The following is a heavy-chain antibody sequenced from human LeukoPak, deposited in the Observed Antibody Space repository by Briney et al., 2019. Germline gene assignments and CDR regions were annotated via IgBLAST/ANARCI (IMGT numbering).Heavy chain of an antibody. J-gene: IGHJ4*02. CDR1: GYTLTNYY. CDR3: ARGGYYYDSSGYYPDY. Sequence: ASVKVSCKASGYTLTNYYMHWVRQAPGQGLEWMGIINPSGGSTSYAQKFQGRVTMTRGTSTSTVYMELSSLRSEDTAVYYCARGGYYYDSSGYYPDYWGQGTLVTVSS. V-gene: IGHV1-46*01. CDR2: INPSGGST. D-gene: IGHD3-22*01.